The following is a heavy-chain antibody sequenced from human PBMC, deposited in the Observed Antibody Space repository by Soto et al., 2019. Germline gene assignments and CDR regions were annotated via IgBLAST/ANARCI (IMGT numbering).Heavy chain of an antibody. Sequence: ESGGGVVQPGRSLRLSCAASGFTFSSYGMHWVRQAPGKGLEWVAVIWYDGSNKYYADSVKGRFTISRDNSKNTLYLQMNSLRAEDTAVYYCAREEVGATGGWFDPWGQGTLVTVSS. J-gene: IGHJ5*02. D-gene: IGHD1-26*01. CDR3: AREEVGATGGWFDP. CDR1: GFTFSSYG. CDR2: IWYDGSNK. V-gene: IGHV3-33*01.